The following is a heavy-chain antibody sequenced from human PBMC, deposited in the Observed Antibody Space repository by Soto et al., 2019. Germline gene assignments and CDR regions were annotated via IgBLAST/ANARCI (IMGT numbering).Heavy chain of an antibody. D-gene: IGHD2-2*01. V-gene: IGHV3-53*01. CDR2: IYSGGST. J-gene: IGHJ4*02. CDR1: GFTVSSNY. Sequence: PGGSLRLSCAASGFTVSSNYMTWVRQAPGKGLEWVSVIYSGGSTYYADSVKGRFTISRDNSKNTLCLQMNSLRAEDTALYYCARDSRNRNFFDYWGQGTLVTVSS. CDR3: ARDSRNRNFFDY.